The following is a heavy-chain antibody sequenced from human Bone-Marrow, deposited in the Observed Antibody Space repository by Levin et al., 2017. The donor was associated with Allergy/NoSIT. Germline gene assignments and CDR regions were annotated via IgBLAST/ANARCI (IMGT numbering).Heavy chain of an antibody. D-gene: IGHD1-20*01. V-gene: IGHV1-46*01. J-gene: IGHJ5*02. Sequence: PGESLKISCKASGYTFTTYYIHWVRQAPGQGLEWMGAINPSGFSTNYAQKFQGRVTMTSDTSTSTVFLALSSLRSEDTAVYYCARATFSYDDITYNFYWFDPWGQGTLVTVSS. CDR1: GYTFTTYY. CDR2: INPSGFST. CDR3: ARATFSYDDITYNFYWFDP.